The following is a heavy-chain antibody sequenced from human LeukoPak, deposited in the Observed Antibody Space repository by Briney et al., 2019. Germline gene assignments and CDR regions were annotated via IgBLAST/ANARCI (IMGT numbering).Heavy chain of an antibody. CDR1: GFTFSSYW. J-gene: IGHJ4*02. D-gene: IGHD2-2*01. CDR2: IKQDGSEK. CDR3: ARDRGGYCSSTSCYALDY. Sequence: PGGSLRLSCAASGFTFSSYWMSWVRQAPGKGLEWVANIKQDGSEKYYVDSVKGRFTISRDNAKNSLYLQMNSLRAEDTAVYYCARDRGGYCSSTSCYALDYWGQGTLDTVSP. V-gene: IGHV3-7*01.